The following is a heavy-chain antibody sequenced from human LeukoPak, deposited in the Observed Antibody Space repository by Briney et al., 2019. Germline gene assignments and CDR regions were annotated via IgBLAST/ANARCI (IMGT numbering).Heavy chain of an antibody. V-gene: IGHV4-38-2*02. CDR3: ARQDQLGPFFDY. J-gene: IGHJ4*02. Sequence: SETLSLTCTVSGASISSYYWGWIRQPPGKGLEWIGSIYHSGSTYYNPSLKSRVTISVDTSKNQFSLKLSSVTAADTAVYYCARQDQLGPFFDYWGQGTLVTVSS. CDR1: GASISSYY. CDR2: IYHSGST. D-gene: IGHD1-26*01.